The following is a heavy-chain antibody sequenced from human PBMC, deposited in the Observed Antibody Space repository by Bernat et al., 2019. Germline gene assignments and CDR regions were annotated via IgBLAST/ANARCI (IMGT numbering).Heavy chain of an antibody. Sequence: EVQLVESGGGLVQPGRSLRLSCAASGFTFDDYAMHWVRQAPGKGLEWVSGISWNSGSIGYADSVKGRFTISRDNSKNTLYLQMNSLRAEDTAVYYCARDLRYSGWYFDYWGQGTLVTVSS. D-gene: IGHD6-19*01. CDR3: ARDLRYSGWYFDY. J-gene: IGHJ4*02. V-gene: IGHV3-9*01. CDR2: ISWNSGSI. CDR1: GFTFDDYA.